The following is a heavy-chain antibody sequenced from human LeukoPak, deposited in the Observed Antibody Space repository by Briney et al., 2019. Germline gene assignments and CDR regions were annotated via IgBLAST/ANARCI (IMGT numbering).Heavy chain of an antibody. CDR3: AMGLYYYGSSGYYYVGFDY. CDR2: IIPIFGTA. J-gene: IGHJ4*02. CDR1: GGTFSSYA. V-gene: IGHV1-69*05. D-gene: IGHD3-22*01. Sequence: SVKVSCKASGGTFSSYAISWVRQAPGQGLEWMGGIIPIFGTADYAQKFQGRVTITTDESTSTAYMELSSLRSEDTAVYYCAMGLYYYGSSGYYYVGFDYWGQGTLVTVSS.